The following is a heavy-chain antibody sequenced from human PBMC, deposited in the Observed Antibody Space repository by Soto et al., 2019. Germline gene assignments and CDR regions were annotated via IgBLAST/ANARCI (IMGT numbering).Heavy chain of an antibody. CDR2: ISYDGSNK. Sequence: GGSLRLSCAASGFTFSSYGMHWVRQAPGKGLEWVAVISYDGSNKYYADSVKGRFTISRDNSKNTLYLQMNSLRAEDTAVYYCAKFYDSSGYYSGGFDYWGQGTLVTVSS. J-gene: IGHJ4*02. CDR3: AKFYDSSGYYSGGFDY. D-gene: IGHD3-22*01. CDR1: GFTFSSYG. V-gene: IGHV3-30*18.